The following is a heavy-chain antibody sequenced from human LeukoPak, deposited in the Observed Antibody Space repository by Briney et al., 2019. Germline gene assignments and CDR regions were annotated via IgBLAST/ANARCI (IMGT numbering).Heavy chain of an antibody. V-gene: IGHV3-74*01. CDR1: GFTFSNYW. Sequence: GASLRLSCAASGFTFSNYWMHWVRQAPVKGLVWVSRINSDGINASYADSVKGRFTISRDNAKNTLNLQMNSLRAEDTAVYYCARDLGQYYDTSDNWFDPWGQGTLVTVSS. CDR2: INSDGINA. J-gene: IGHJ5*02. CDR3: ARDLGQYYDTSDNWFDP. D-gene: IGHD3-22*01.